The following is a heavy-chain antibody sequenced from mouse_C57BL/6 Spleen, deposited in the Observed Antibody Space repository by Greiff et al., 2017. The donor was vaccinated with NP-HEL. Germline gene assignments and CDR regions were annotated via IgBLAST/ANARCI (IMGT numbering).Heavy chain of an antibody. CDR3: AREDLGYFGY. V-gene: IGHV1-42*01. J-gene: IGHJ2*01. CDR1: GYSFTGYY. Sequence: EVQLQQSGPELVKPGASVKISCKASGYSFTGYYMNWVKQSPEKSLEWIGEINPSTGGTTYNQKFKAKATLTVDKSSSTAYMQLKSLTSEDSAVYYCAREDLGYFGYWGQGTTLTVSS. D-gene: IGHD3-1*01. CDR2: INPSTGGT.